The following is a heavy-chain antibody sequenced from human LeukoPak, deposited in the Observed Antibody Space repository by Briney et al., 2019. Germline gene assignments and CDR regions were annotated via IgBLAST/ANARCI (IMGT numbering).Heavy chain of an antibody. CDR2: ISSASTYI. CDR1: GFTFSSYS. CDR3: ARDFHLVAANP. J-gene: IGHJ4*02. Sequence: GGSLRLSCAASGFTFSSYSMNWVRQAPGKGLEWVSSISSASTYIYYADSVKGRFTISRDNAKNSLYLQMNSLRAGDTAVYYCARDFHLVAANPWGQGTLVTVSS. D-gene: IGHD2-15*01. V-gene: IGHV3-21*01.